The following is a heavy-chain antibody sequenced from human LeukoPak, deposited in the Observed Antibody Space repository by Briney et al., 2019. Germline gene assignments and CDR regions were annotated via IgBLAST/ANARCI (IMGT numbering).Heavy chain of an antibody. V-gene: IGHV3-21*04. D-gene: IGHD4-17*01. CDR3: AKDRGTTPYYIDH. CDR1: GFTFSSYS. J-gene: IGHJ4*02. CDR2: ISSSSSYI. Sequence: GGSLRLSCAASGFTFSSYSMNWVRQAAGKGLEWVSSISSSSSYIYYADSVKGRFTLSRDNAKNSLYLQMNSLRAEDTALYYCAKDRGTTPYYIDHWGQGTLVTVSS.